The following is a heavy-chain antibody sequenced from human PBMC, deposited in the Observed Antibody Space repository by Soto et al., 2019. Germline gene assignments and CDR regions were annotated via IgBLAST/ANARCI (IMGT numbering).Heavy chain of an antibody. J-gene: IGHJ4*02. D-gene: IGHD2-15*01. CDR1: GGSISSGGYY. V-gene: IGHV4-31*03. CDR2: IYYSGST. Sequence: QVQLQESGPGLVKPSQTLSLTCTVSGGSISSGGYYWSWIRQHPGKGLEWIGYIYYSGSTYYHPSLRSRVTLSVDTSKNQFSLKLSSVTAADTAVYYCARGEGYCSGGSCYSLGVDYWGQGTLVTVSS. CDR3: ARGEGYCSGGSCYSLGVDY.